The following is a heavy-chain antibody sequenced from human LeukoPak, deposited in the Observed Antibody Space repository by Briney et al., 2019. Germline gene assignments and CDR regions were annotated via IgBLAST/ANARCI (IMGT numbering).Heavy chain of an antibody. CDR1: GFTFSSYS. Sequence: GGSLRLSCAASGFTFSSYSMNWVRQAPGKGLEWVSYTSGSTSTIYYADSVKGRFTISRDNAKNSLYLQMNSLRAEDTALYYCAKAFRIAVAGQRGDAFDIWGQGTMVTVSS. CDR3: AKAFRIAVAGQRGDAFDI. V-gene: IGHV3-48*04. CDR2: TSGSTSTI. J-gene: IGHJ3*02. D-gene: IGHD6-19*01.